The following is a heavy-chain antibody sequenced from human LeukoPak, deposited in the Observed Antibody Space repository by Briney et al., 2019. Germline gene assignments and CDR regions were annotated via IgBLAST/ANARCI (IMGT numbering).Heavy chain of an antibody. CDR3: ARAPVTAVAGMDYYYGMDV. CDR2: INHSGST. J-gene: IGHJ6*02. D-gene: IGHD6-19*01. Sequence: SETLSLTSAVYGGSFSGYCWSWIRQPPGKGLEWIGEINHSGSTNYNPSLKSRVTISVDTSKNQFSLKLSSVTAEDTAVYYCARAPVTAVAGMDYYYGMDVWGQGTTVTVSS. CDR1: GGSFSGYC. V-gene: IGHV4-34*01.